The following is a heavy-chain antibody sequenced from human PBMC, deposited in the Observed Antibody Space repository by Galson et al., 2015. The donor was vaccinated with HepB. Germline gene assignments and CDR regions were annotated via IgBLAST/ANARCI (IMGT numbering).Heavy chain of an antibody. V-gene: IGHV3-23*01. CDR3: ARDSGRHSFDY. Sequence: LRLSCAASGFTFNTYGMSWFRQAPGKGLEWVSGIRGSGSNTYYTDSVKGRLIISRDNSKSALYLQMNRLRADDTAVYYCARDSGRHSFDYWGQGTLVTVSS. D-gene: IGHD1-26*01. CDR2: IRGSGSNT. CDR1: GFTFNTYG. J-gene: IGHJ4*02.